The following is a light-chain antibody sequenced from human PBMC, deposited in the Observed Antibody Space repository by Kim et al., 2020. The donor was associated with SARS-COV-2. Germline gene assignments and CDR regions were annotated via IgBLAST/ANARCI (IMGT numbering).Light chain of an antibody. CDR3: SSYTSSSTL. J-gene: IGLJ1*01. CDR1: SSDVGGYNY. Sequence: PGKSITISCPGTSSDVGGYNYVSWYQQHPGKAPKLMIYDVSNRPSGVSNRFSGSKSGNTASLTISGLQAEDEADYYCSSYTSSSTLFGTGTKVTVL. V-gene: IGLV2-14*03. CDR2: DVS.